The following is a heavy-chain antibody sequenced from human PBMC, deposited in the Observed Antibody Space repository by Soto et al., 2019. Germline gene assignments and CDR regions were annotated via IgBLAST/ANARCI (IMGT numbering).Heavy chain of an antibody. D-gene: IGHD6-13*01. J-gene: IGHJ4*02. CDR1: GFTFSDYY. CDR3: ARKPYSSSWSDY. Sequence: QVQLVESGGGLVKPGGSLRLSCAASGFTFSDYYMSWIRQAPGKGLEWVSYISSSGSTIYYADSVKGRFTISRDNAKNTLYPQINSLRAEDTAVYYCARKPYSSSWSDYWGQGTLVTVCS. CDR2: ISSSGSTI. V-gene: IGHV3-11*01.